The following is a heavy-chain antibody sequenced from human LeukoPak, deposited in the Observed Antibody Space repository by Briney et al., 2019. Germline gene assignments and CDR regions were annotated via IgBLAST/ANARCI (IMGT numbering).Heavy chain of an antibody. CDR3: AGAQSPYYYGMDV. CDR2: INAGNGNT. J-gene: IGHJ6*02. CDR1: GYTFTSYA. V-gene: IGHV1-3*01. Sequence: ASVKVSCKASGYTFTSYAMHWVRQAPGQMLEWMGWINAGNGNTKYSQKFQGRVTITRDTSASTAYMELSSLRSEDTAVYYRAGAQSPYYYGMDVWGQGTTVTVSS.